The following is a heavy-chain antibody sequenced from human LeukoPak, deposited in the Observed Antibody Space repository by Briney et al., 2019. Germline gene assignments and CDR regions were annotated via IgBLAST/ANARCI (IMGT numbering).Heavy chain of an antibody. V-gene: IGHV3-23*01. D-gene: IGHD3-10*01. CDR1: GFTFNIYT. CDR3: ARSSTTMVRGVMGY. Sequence: PGGSLRLSCAASGFTFNIYTMYWVRQAPGKGLEWVSGIRHSDGNTYYADSVKGRFTISSDKSKNILFLQMNSLRAEDTAVYYCARSSTTMVRGVMGYWGQGTLVTVSS. J-gene: IGHJ4*02. CDR2: IRHSDGNT.